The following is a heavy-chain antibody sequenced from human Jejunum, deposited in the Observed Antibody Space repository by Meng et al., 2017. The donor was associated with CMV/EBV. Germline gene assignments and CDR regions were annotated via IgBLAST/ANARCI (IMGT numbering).Heavy chain of an antibody. CDR3: ARDVRGSGRFAHYYGMDV. CDR2: IIPMFGTG. J-gene: IGHJ6*02. Sequence: SFAISCVRHAPGPGLGWMGAIIPMFGTGKYAQTFHVRVPITAAESTNTDYMELRSMRSEDTDVYSCARDVRGSGRFAHYYGMDVWGQGTTVTVSS. V-gene: IGHV1-69*01. D-gene: IGHD2-15*01. CDR1: SFA.